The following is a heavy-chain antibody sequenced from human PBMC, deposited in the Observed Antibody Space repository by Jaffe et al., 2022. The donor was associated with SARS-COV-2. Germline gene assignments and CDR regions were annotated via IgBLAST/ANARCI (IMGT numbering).Heavy chain of an antibody. Sequence: EVQLVESGGGLIQPGGSLRLSCAASGFAVSTKYMNWVRQAPGKGLEWVSLIYINDNTYYADSVKGRFTISRDNSKNTLYLQMNSLRVDDTAVYYCTREPRIPMTGSPLFGFWGRGTLVTVSS. J-gene: IGHJ4*02. CDR2: IYINDNT. D-gene: IGHD6-19*01. CDR1: GFAVSTKY. V-gene: IGHV3-53*01. CDR3: TREPRIPMTGSPLFGF.